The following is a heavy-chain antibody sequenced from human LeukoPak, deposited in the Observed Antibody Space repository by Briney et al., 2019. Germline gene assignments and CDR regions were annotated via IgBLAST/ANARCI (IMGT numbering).Heavy chain of an antibody. CDR1: GPTFTSDD. CDR2: INSRSTVT. V-gene: IGHV1-46*01. D-gene: IGHD2-21*02. CDR3: AREQPTVMTFVY. Sequence: ASVKVSCTATGPTFTSDDNYWVRQAPGQGLGWEGMINSRSTVTSYAETFQGRVIVTRDTSTSTRYFELSSLISEATAADYCAREQPTVMTFVYWGQGTLVRVSS. J-gene: IGHJ4*02.